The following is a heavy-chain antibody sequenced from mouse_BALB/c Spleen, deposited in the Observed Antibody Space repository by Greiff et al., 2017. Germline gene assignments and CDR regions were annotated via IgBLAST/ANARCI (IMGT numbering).Heavy chain of an antibody. CDR2: ISSGGST. J-gene: IGHJ2*01. V-gene: IGHV5-6-5*01. CDR3: AREGYYVSYFDY. D-gene: IGHD2-3*01. CDR1: GFTFSSYA. Sequence: EVNVVESGGGLVKPGGSLKLSCAASGFTFSSYAMSWVRQTPEKRLEWVASISSGGSTYYPDSVKGRFTISRDNARNILYLQMSSLRSEDTAMYYCAREGYYVSYFDYWGQGTTLTVSS.